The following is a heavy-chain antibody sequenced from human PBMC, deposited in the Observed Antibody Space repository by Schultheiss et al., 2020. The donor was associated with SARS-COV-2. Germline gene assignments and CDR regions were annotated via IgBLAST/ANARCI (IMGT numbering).Heavy chain of an antibody. J-gene: IGHJ4*02. D-gene: IGHD6-13*01. V-gene: IGHV3-49*03. Sequence: GGSLRLSCTASGFTFGDYAMSWFRQAPGKGLEWVGFIRSKAYGGTTEYAASVKGRFTISRDDSKSIAYLQMNSLKTEDTAVYYCTSCPFSVYSSSPNPYYFDYWGQGTLVTVSS. CDR2: IRSKAYGGTT. CDR3: TSCPFSVYSSSPNPYYFDY. CDR1: GFTFGDYA.